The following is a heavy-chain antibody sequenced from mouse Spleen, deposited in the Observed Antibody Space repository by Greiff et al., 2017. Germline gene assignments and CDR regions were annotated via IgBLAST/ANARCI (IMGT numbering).Heavy chain of an antibody. CDR1: GFAFSSYD. D-gene: IGHD2-1*01. CDR2: ISSGGGST. V-gene: IGHV5-12-1*01. Sequence: EVQGVESGGGLVKPGGSLKLSCAASGFAFSSYDMSWVRQTPEKRLEWVAYISSGGGSTYYPDTVKGRFTISRDNAKNTLYLQMSSLKSEDTAMYYCARHEYGYGNWGAMDYWGQGTSVTVSS. J-gene: IGHJ4*01. CDR3: ARHEYGYGNWGAMDY.